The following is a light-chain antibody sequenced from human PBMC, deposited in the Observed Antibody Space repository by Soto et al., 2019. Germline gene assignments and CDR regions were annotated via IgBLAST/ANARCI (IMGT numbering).Light chain of an antibody. CDR1: QNVSTW. CDR2: GAS. CDR3: QPGSRFPFT. V-gene: IGKV1-12*01. Sequence: DIQITQSPSSVSASVGDRVTVTCRASQNVSTWLTWYQQTPGKAPNLLIYGASTLQRGVPSRFSGSGSGTEFTLTISSLQPEDFAIYFCQPGSRFPFTFGPGTRVDFK. J-gene: IGKJ3*01.